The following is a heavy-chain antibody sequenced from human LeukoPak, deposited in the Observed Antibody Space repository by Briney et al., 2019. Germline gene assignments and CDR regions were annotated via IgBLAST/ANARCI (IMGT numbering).Heavy chain of an antibody. D-gene: IGHD3-3*01. CDR1: GGSISNYY. CDR3: AREGVYDFWSGYSSWFGP. CDR2: IYYTGSA. V-gene: IGHV4-59*12. Sequence: SETLSLTCIVSGGSISNYYWSWVRQPPGKGLEWIGYIYYTGSAKYNPSLKSRVTMSVDTSKNQFSLKLSSVTAADTAVYYCAREGVYDFWSGYSSWFGPWGQGTLVTVSS. J-gene: IGHJ5*02.